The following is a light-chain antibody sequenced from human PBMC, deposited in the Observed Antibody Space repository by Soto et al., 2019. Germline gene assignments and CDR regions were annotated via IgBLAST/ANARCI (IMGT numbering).Light chain of an antibody. J-gene: IGKJ1*01. Sequence: DIVFTKSPATLSLSPGERATLSCRASQSVSNNLAWYQQKPGQPPRLLIFDASNRATGIPARFSGSGSGTDFTLTISSLEPEDVAVYYCQQRNNLTTLTFGQGSKVDIK. CDR3: QQRNNLTTLT. CDR2: DAS. V-gene: IGKV3-11*01. CDR1: QSVSNN.